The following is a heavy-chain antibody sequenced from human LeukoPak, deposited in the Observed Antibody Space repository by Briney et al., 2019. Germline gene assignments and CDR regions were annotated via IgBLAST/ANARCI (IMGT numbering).Heavy chain of an antibody. CDR1: GGTFSSYA. CDR3: ASGGYYSDSSGYYYHAFDI. V-gene: IGHV1-69*06. D-gene: IGHD3-22*01. CDR2: IIPIFGTA. Sequence: SVKVSCKASGGTFSSYAISWVRQAPGQGLEWMGGIIPIFGTANYAQKFQGRVTITADKSTSTAYMELNSLRSEDTAVYYCASGGYYSDSSGYYYHAFDIWGQGTMVTVSS. J-gene: IGHJ3*02.